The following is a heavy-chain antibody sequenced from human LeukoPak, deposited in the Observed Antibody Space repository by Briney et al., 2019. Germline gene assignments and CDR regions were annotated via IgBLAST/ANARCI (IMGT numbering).Heavy chain of an antibody. D-gene: IGHD4-23*01. CDR2: IYTSGST. CDR3: SMTTVVTLLEY. J-gene: IGHJ4*02. V-gene: IGHV4-61*02. CDR1: GGSISSGSYY. Sequence: NPSQTLSLTCTVSGGSISSGSYYWSWIRQPAGKGLEWIGRIYTSGSTNYNPSLKSRVTISADTSKNQFSLKLSSVTAADTAVYYCSMTTVVTLLEYWGQGTLVTVSS.